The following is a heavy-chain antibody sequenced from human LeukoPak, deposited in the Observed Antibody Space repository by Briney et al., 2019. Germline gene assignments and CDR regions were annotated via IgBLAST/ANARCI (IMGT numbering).Heavy chain of an antibody. V-gene: IGHV4-59*01. D-gene: IGHD5-24*01. CDR2: IYHSGST. J-gene: IGHJ4*02. CDR1: GGPISSYY. CDR3: ARENGYKYDY. Sequence: SETLSLTCAVSGGPISSYYWSWIRQPPGKGLEWIGSIYHSGSTNYNPSLKSRVTISVDTSKNQFSLKLRSVPAADTAVYYCARENGYKYDYWGQGTLVTVSS.